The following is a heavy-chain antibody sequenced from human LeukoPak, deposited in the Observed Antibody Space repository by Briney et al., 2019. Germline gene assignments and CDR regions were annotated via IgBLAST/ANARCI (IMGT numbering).Heavy chain of an antibody. CDR3: ARDRDGYSPYYFDY. CDR1: GFTFSSYS. J-gene: IGHJ4*02. D-gene: IGHD5-24*01. CDR2: ISSSSDII. V-gene: IGHV3-48*01. Sequence: PGGSLRLSCAASGFTFSSYSLNWVRQAPGKGLEWVSYISSSSDIIYYADSVEGRFTISRDNAKNSLYLQMNSLRAEDTAVYYCARDRDGYSPYYFDYWGQGTLVTVSS.